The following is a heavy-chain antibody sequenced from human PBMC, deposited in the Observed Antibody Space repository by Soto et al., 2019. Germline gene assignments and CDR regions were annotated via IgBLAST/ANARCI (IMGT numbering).Heavy chain of an antibody. J-gene: IGHJ6*02. Sequence: ASVPVSCKASCYTFTSYGISWVRQTPGQGLEWMVWISAYNGNTNYAQKLQGRVTMTTDTSTSTAYMELRSLRSDDTAVYYCARSGYYDSSGYYRWYGMDVWGQGTTVTVSS. V-gene: IGHV1-18*01. CDR2: ISAYNGNT. CDR1: CYTFTSYG. D-gene: IGHD3-22*01. CDR3: ARSGYYDSSGYYRWYGMDV.